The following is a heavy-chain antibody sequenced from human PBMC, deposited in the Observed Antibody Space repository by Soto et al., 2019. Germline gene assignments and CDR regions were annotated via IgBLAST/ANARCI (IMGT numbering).Heavy chain of an antibody. CDR1: GGSISSYY. Sequence: SETLSLTCTVSGGSISSYYWSWIRQPPGKGLEWIGYIYYSGSTNYNPSLKSRVTISVDTSKNQFSLKLSSVTAADMAVYYCARSRKDTMVRGVTTPYYFDYWGQGTLVTVSS. J-gene: IGHJ4*02. D-gene: IGHD3-10*01. V-gene: IGHV4-59*01. CDR3: ARSRKDTMVRGVTTPYYFDY. CDR2: IYYSGST.